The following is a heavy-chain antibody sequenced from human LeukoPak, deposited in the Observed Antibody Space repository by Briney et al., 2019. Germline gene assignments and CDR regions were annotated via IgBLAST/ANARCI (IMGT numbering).Heavy chain of an antibody. D-gene: IGHD1-26*01. CDR1: GDSIRSYY. CDR3: ARYKVGATGYALDI. V-gene: IGHV4-59*01. J-gene: IGHJ3*02. CDR2: IFYSGST. Sequence: SETLSLTCTVSGDSIRSYYWSWIRQPPGKGLEWTGYIFYSGSTSYNPSLKSRLTISLDTSKNQFSLKLRSVTAADTAVYYCARYKVGATGYALDIWGQGTMVTVSS.